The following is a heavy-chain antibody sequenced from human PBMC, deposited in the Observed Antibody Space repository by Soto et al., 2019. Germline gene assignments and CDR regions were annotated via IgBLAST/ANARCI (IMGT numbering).Heavy chain of an antibody. CDR1: GYSFTSYW. D-gene: IGHD3-22*01. J-gene: IGHJ6*02. Sequence: GESLKISCKGSGYSFTSYWIGWVRQMPGKGLEWMGIIYPGDSDTRYSPSFQGQVTISADKSISTAYLQWSSLKASDTAMYYCARQADSSGYHSEYYYGMDVWGQGTTVPVAS. CDR3: ARQADSSGYHSEYYYGMDV. CDR2: IYPGDSDT. V-gene: IGHV5-51*01.